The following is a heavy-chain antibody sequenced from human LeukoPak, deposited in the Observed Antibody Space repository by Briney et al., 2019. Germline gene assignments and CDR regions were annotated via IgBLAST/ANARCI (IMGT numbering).Heavy chain of an antibody. Sequence: SETLPLTCAVYGGSFSGYYWSWIRQPPGKGLEWIGEINHSGSTNYNPSLKSRVTISVDTSKNQFSLKLSSVTAADTAVYYCARGSLPSEDIVVVPAALDYFDYWGQGTLVTASS. D-gene: IGHD2-2*01. V-gene: IGHV4-34*01. CDR2: INHSGST. J-gene: IGHJ4*02. CDR3: ARGSLPSEDIVVVPAALDYFDY. CDR1: GGSFSGYY.